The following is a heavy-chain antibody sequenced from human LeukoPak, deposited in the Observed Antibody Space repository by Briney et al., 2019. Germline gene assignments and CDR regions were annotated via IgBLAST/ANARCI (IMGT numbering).Heavy chain of an antibody. CDR2: ISAYNGNT. Sequence: VSVKVSCKASGYTFTSYGISWVRQAPGQGLEWMGWISAYNGNTNYAQKLQGRVTMTTDTSTSTAYMELRSLRSDDTAVYYCARVRIAAAGTSPDYWGQGTLVTVSS. D-gene: IGHD6-13*01. J-gene: IGHJ4*02. CDR1: GYTFTSYG. V-gene: IGHV1-18*01. CDR3: ARVRIAAAGTSPDY.